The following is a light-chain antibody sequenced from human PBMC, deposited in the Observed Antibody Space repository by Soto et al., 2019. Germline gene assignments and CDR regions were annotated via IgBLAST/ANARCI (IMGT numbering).Light chain of an antibody. CDR2: DAS. J-gene: IGKJ1*01. CDR1: QSVRSN. Sequence: EIVMTQSPATLSVSPGERATLSCRASQSVRSNLAWYQQKPGQAPRLLIYDASNRATGIPARFSGSGSGTDFTLTISSLEPEDFAVYYCHQYESSLWTFGQGTKVDIK. V-gene: IGKV3D-15*01. CDR3: HQYESSLWT.